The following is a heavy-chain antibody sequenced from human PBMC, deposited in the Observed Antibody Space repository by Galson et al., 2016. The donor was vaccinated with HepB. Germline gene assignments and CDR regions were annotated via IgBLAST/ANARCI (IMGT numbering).Heavy chain of an antibody. V-gene: IGHV1-2*04. CDR1: GYTFIDYY. CDR3: ARGGLSPYDSRSTYFAY. D-gene: IGHD3-3*01. Sequence: SVKVSCKASGYTFIDYYMHWVRQAPGQGLEWMGWINPNSGGTNYAQKFQGWVTMTRDTSISTAYMELSKLRSDDTAVYYCARGGLSPYDSRSTYFAYWGQGTLVTASS. J-gene: IGHJ4*02. CDR2: INPNSGGT.